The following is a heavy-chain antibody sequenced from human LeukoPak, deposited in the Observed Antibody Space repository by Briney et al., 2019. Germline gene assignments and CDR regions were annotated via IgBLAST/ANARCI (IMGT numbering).Heavy chain of an antibody. V-gene: IGHV1-2*02. CDR3: ARSDSYTWFDP. CDR2: INSDSGDT. J-gene: IGHJ5*02. CDR1: GYTFTYYY. D-gene: IGHD2-15*01. Sequence: ASVKVSCKASGYTFTYYYIHWMRQAPGQGLEWMGWINSDSGDTSYAQKFQGRVTMTRDTSISTVYVELSRLRSDDTAVYYCARSDSYTWFDPWGQGTLVTVSS.